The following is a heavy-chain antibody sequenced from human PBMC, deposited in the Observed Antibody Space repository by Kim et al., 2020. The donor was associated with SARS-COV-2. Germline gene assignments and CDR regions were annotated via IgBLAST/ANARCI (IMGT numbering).Heavy chain of an antibody. CDR1: GFTFTGYA. D-gene: IGHD2-2*03. CDR2: SSGRGGTP. J-gene: IGHJ1*01. Sequence: GGSLRLSCITSGFTFTGYAMIWVRQAPGKGLEWLSCSSGRGGTPSSDASLKSRLIISSSNTTTTSLLLMNNRRGDETTAYYCLTGEPGWVLDHWGQGT. V-gene: IGHV3-23*01. CDR3: LTGEPGWVLDH.